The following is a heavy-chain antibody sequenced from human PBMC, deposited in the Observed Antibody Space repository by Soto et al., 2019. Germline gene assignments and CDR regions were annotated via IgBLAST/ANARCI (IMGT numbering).Heavy chain of an antibody. D-gene: IGHD3-3*01. CDR3: ARHFWSGTNHYYSGMDV. CDR1: GCSFAYYW. V-gene: IGHV5-51*01. J-gene: IGHJ6*02. CDR2: IYPGYSDT. Sequence: SLKKSCKGSGCSFAYYWIGWVRQMHGKGLEWMGIIYPGYSDTRYSPSFQGQVTISVDKSISTAYLQWSSLKASDTAMYYCARHFWSGTNHYYSGMDVWGQGTTVTVFS.